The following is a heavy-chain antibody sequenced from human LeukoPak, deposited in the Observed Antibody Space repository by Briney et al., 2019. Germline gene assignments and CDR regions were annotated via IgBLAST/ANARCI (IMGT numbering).Heavy chain of an antibody. CDR1: GFTFGSYA. CDR2: IFGSGGSP. CDR3: GKTTVGYSSGQKPAWPVDY. Sequence: GGSLRLSCEASGFTFGSYAMYWVRQAPGKGLGWVAGIFGSGGSPHYADSVKGRFTISRDNSQNTVYLQINSLRAEDTAVYYCGKTTVGYSSGQKPAWPVDYWGQGTLVTVSS. J-gene: IGHJ4*02. D-gene: IGHD5-18*01. V-gene: IGHV3-23*01.